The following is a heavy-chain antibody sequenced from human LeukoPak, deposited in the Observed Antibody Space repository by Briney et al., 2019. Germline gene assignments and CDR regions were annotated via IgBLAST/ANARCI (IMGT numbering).Heavy chain of an antibody. CDR1: GFIFRDHS. CDR2: INPDGST. J-gene: IGHJ4*02. D-gene: IGHD6-25*01. CDR3: VRALGGSDDY. V-gene: IGHV3-74*01. Sequence: PGGSLRLSCAASGFIFRDHSMHWARQIPVKGLVWVSRINPDGSTNYADSVKGRFTISRDNAKNTLYLQMRSLRVDDSSLYFCVRALGGSDDYWGQGTLVTVSS.